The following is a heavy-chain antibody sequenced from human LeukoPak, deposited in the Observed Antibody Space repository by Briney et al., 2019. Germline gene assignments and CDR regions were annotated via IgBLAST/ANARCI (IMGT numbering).Heavy chain of an antibody. CDR2: IKQDGSEK. Sequence: PGGSLRLSCAASGFTFSSYWMSWVRQAPGKGLEWVANIKQDGSEKYYVDSVKGRFTISRDNAKNSLYLQMNSLRAEDTAVYYCARGRSYDFWRGIRGYFDYWGQGTLVTVSS. J-gene: IGHJ4*02. CDR3: ARGRSYDFWRGIRGYFDY. V-gene: IGHV3-7*01. D-gene: IGHD3-3*01. CDR1: GFTFSSYW.